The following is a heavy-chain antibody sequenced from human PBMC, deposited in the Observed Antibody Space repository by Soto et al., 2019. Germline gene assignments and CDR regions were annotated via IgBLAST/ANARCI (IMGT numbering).Heavy chain of an antibody. CDR2: IFSSGTT. D-gene: IGHD3-16*01. CDR3: ARVPSPFDYYYAMDV. J-gene: IGHJ6*02. V-gene: IGHV4-30-4*01. Sequence: SETLSLTCTVSGDSISSGNKYWSWIRQPPGKGLEWIGYIFSSGTTYYNPSLKSRLTMSLDASQNQFSLKLNSLTDADTAVYFCARVPSPFDYYYAMDVWGQGXTVTVYS. CDR1: GDSISSGNKY.